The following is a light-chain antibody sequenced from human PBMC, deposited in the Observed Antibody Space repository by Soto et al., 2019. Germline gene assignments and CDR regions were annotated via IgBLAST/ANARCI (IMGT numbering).Light chain of an antibody. J-gene: IGKJ1*01. CDR1: QSISSW. V-gene: IGKV1-5*03. CDR2: KAS. Sequence: DIQMTQSPSTLSASVGDRVTITCRASQSISSWLVWYQQKPGKAPKLLIYKASSLESGVPSRFSGSGSGTEFSLTISSLQPDYFANYYCQQYNSYSPWTFGQVTKVLIK. CDR3: QQYNSYSPWT.